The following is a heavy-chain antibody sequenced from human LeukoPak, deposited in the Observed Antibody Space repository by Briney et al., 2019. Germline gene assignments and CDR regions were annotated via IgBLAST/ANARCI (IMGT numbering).Heavy chain of an antibody. D-gene: IGHD4-23*01. Sequence: SVKVSCKASGYTFTSYGISWVRQAPGQGLEWMGGIIPIFGTANYAQKFQGRVTITADESTSTAYMELSSLRSEDTAVYYCARPRSVGAFDIWGQGTMVTVSS. CDR3: ARPRSVGAFDI. J-gene: IGHJ3*02. CDR2: IIPIFGTA. CDR1: GYTFTSYG. V-gene: IGHV1-69*13.